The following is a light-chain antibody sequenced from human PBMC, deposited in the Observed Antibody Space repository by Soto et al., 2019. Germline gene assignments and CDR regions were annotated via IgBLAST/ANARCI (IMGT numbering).Light chain of an antibody. V-gene: IGKV3-15*01. CDR3: QQYNNWPLT. J-gene: IGKJ4*01. Sequence: EILMTQSPATLSVSPGERATVSCRASQSVSSNLAWYQQKPGQAPRLLIYGASTRATGIPARFSGSGSGTEFTLTISSLQSEDFAVYYCQQYNNWPLTFGGGTKVDIK. CDR1: QSVSSN. CDR2: GAS.